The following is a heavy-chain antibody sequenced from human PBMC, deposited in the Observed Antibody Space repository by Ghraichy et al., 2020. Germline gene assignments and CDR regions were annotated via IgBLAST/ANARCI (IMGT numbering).Heavy chain of an antibody. D-gene: IGHD3-3*01. Sequence: GGSLRLSCAASGFTFSAYAIHWVRQAPGKGLEWVAVISYDGNNKFYADSVRDRFTISRDNSQDTLYLQMNSLKPEDTAVYYCAKGGSDEGVTIFGVVVLGGKDVWGQGTTVTVSS. CDR1: GFTFSAYA. V-gene: IGHV3-30*18. CDR3: AKGGSDEGVTIFGVVVLGGKDV. J-gene: IGHJ6*02. CDR2: ISYDGNNK.